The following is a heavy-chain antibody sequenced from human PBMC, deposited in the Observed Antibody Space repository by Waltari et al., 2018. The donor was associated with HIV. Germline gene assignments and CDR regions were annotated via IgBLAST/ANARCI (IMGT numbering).Heavy chain of an antibody. D-gene: IGHD6-19*01. Sequence: QVHLVESGGGVVQPGRSLRPSCAASGFTFTSYSMHWVRQAPGKGVEWVAVISYHGDDKYYADSVKGRFTISRDNSKNTLYLQMNSLRAEDTAVYYCAKGASGWSPGYWGQGTLVTVSS. CDR1: GFTFTSYS. J-gene: IGHJ4*02. V-gene: IGHV3-30*18. CDR3: AKGASGWSPGY. CDR2: ISYHGDDK.